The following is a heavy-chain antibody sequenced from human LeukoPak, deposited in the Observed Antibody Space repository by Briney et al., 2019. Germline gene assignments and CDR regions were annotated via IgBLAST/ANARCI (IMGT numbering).Heavy chain of an antibody. Sequence: PGGSLRLSCAASGFTVTTNGMHWVRQAPGKGLEDVSAISSNGVDTYYANSVKGRFSVSRDISKNTVYRQMGSLRAEDMAVYYCARGTSPDFGLWGRGTLVTVSS. CDR1: GFTVTTNG. V-gene: IGHV3-64*01. D-gene: IGHD2-2*01. CDR2: ISSNGVDT. CDR3: ARGTSPDFGL. J-gene: IGHJ2*01.